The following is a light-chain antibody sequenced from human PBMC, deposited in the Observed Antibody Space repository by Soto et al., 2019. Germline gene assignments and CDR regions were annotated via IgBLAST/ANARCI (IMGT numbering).Light chain of an antibody. CDR2: GAS. CDR1: QSVTTN. CDR3: QQYHNWPHT. Sequence: ETVLTQSPATLSVSPGERATFSCKATQSVTTNLAWYQQKPGQVPSLLIYGASTRATGIPARFSGSGSGTEFTLSISSLQSEDFAIYHCQQYHNWPHTFGQGTKLEIK. V-gene: IGKV3-15*01. J-gene: IGKJ2*01.